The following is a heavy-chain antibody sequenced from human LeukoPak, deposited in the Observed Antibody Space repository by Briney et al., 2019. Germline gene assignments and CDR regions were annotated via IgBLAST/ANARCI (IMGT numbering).Heavy chain of an antibody. CDR3: ASTPSYLPYCSGGSCYSDWFDP. CDR1: GASISSFY. Sequence: SETLSLTCSVSGASISSFYWSWIRQPPGKGLEWIGYIYYSGRTNYNPSLKSRVTISVDTSKNQFSLKLSSVTAADTAVYYCASTPSYLPYCSGGSCYSDWFDPWGQGTLVTVSS. J-gene: IGHJ5*02. V-gene: IGHV4-59*01. CDR2: IYYSGRT. D-gene: IGHD2-15*01.